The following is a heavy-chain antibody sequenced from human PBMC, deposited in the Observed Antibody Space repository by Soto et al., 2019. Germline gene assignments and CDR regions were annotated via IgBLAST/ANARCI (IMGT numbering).Heavy chain of an antibody. J-gene: IGHJ4*02. Sequence: GGSLRLSCAASGFTFSNAWMSWVRQAPGKGLEWVGRIKSKTDGGTTDYDAPVKGRFTISRDDSKNTLYLQMNRLKTENTAVYYCTTAFSTGSYYKALFDYWGQGTLVTVSS. D-gene: IGHD3-10*01. V-gene: IGHV3-15*01. CDR3: TTAFSTGSYYKALFDY. CDR2: IKSKTDGGTT. CDR1: GFTFSNAW.